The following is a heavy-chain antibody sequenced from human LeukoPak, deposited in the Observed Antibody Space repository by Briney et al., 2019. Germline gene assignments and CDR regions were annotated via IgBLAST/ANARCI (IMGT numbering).Heavy chain of an antibody. J-gene: IGHJ5*02. CDR2: TYYSGST. Sequence: SETLSLTCTVSGGSISSYYWSWIRQPPGKGLEWIGYTYYSGSTNYNPSLKSRVTISVDTSKNQFSLKLSSVTAADTAVYYCAREIVVVPAAIGNSNWFDPWGQGTLVTVSS. CDR3: AREIVVVPAAIGNSNWFDP. CDR1: GGSISSYY. V-gene: IGHV4-59*01. D-gene: IGHD2-2*02.